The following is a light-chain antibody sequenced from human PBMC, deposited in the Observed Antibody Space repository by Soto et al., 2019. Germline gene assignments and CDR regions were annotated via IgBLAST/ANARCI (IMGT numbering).Light chain of an antibody. Sequence: EIVLTQSPGTLSLSPGESATLSCRASQTIGSSYLAWYQQRPGQAPRLLIYGGANRATGIPDRFSATGSETDFTLGISRLEPEDFAVYYCQQYRTPSQTFGQGTKVE. CDR2: GGA. CDR3: QQYRTPSQT. J-gene: IGKJ1*01. V-gene: IGKV3-20*01. CDR1: QTIGSSY.